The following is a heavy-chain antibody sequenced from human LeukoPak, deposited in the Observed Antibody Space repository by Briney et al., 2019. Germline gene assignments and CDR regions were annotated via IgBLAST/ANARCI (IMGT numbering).Heavy chain of an antibody. CDR3: ARTNYDILTGVNWYFDL. J-gene: IGHJ2*01. V-gene: IGHV4-39*07. Sequence: PSETLSLTCTVSGGSISSSSYYWGWTRQPPGKRLECFGSIYYSGSTYYNPSLKSRVTISVDTSKNQFSLKLSSVTAADTAVYYCARTNYDILTGVNWYFDLWGRGTLVTVSS. D-gene: IGHD3-9*01. CDR1: GGSISSSSYY. CDR2: IYYSGST.